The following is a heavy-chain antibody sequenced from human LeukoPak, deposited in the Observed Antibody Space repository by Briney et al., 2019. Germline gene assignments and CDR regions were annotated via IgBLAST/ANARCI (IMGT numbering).Heavy chain of an antibody. CDR3: IHYGSGSYSTDY. CDR1: GLTFSGAE. V-gene: IGHV3-73*01. D-gene: IGHD3-10*01. J-gene: IGHJ4*02. CDR2: IRTKGNRYAT. Sequence: PGGSLKLSCAASGLTFSGAEMHWVRQASGKGLEWVGRIRTKGNRYATAYAASVKGRFTISRDDSKNTAYLQMNSLKTEDTAVYYCIHYGSGSYSTDYWGQGTLVTVSS.